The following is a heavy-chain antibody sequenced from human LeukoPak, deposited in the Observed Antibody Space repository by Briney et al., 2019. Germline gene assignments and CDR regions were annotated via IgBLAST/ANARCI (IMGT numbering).Heavy chain of an antibody. D-gene: IGHD2/OR15-2a*01. CDR3: TTDSTSYLFAD. Sequence: GGSLRLSCAASGFTFTNAWMSWVRVAAGKRLEWVGRIKSKADGGTTDYGAPVNGGFSISRDDSTNMLFLQMSSLKTEDTAVYYCTTDSTSYLFADWGQGTLVTVSS. CDR2: IKSKADGGTT. J-gene: IGHJ4*02. V-gene: IGHV3-15*01. CDR1: GFTFTNAW.